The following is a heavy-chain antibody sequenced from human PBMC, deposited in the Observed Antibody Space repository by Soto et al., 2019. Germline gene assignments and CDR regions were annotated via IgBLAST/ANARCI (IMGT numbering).Heavy chain of an antibody. J-gene: IGHJ3*01. CDR3: AKEKSVMNSGYAASDV. D-gene: IGHD5-12*01. CDR1: GFAFSSYE. CDR2: MSAGVTI. V-gene: IGHV3-48*03. Sequence: GGSRRLSCAASGFAFSSYEMDWVRQAPGKGLEWIAYMSAGVTIHHADSVKGRFTISRDNAKNSLYLEMNSLRAEDTAVYYCAKEKSVMNSGYAASDVWGHGTMVIVS.